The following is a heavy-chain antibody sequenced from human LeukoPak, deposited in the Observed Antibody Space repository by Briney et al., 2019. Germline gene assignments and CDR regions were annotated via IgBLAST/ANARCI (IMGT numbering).Heavy chain of an antibody. J-gene: IGHJ4*02. D-gene: IGHD3-22*01. V-gene: IGHV4-61*01. CDR2: IYYSGST. CDR3: ARANTNYYDSSGYHGDFDY. Sequence: SETLSLTCTVSGGSLSSGSYYWSWIRQPPGKGLEWIGYIYYSGSTNYNPSLKSRVTISVDTSKNQFSLKLSSVTAADTAVYYCARANTNYYDSSGYHGDFDYWGQGTLVTVSS. CDR1: GGSLSSGSYY.